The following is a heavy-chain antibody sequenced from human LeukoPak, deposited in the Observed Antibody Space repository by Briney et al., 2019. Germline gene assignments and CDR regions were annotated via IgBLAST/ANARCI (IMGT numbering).Heavy chain of an antibody. Sequence: PSETLSLTRTVSGGSISSSSYYWGWIRQPPGKGLEWIGSIYYSGSTYYNPSLKSRVTISVDTSKNQFSLKLSSVTAADTAVYYCARPYYYGSGSPKVVWGQGTMVTVSS. J-gene: IGHJ3*01. CDR1: GGSISSSSYY. D-gene: IGHD3-10*01. V-gene: IGHV4-39*01. CDR2: IYYSGST. CDR3: ARPYYYGSGSPKVV.